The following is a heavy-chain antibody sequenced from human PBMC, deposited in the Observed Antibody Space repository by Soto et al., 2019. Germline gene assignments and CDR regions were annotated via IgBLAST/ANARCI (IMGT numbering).Heavy chain of an antibody. CDR1: GFTFSSYS. J-gene: IGHJ5*02. CDR3: AREWEIAAAGNRNWFDP. V-gene: IGHV3-48*01. CDR2: ISSSSSTI. Sequence: PGGSLRLSSAASGFTFSSYSMNWVRQAPGKGLEWVSYISSSSSTINYAESVKGRFTISRDNAKNSLYLQMNSLRAEDTAVYYCAREWEIAAAGNRNWFDPWGQGTLVTVSS. D-gene: IGHD6-13*01.